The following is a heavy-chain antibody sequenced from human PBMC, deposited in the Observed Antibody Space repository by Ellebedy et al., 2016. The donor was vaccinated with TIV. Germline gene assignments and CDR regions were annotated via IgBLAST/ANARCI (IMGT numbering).Heavy chain of an antibody. CDR1: GFTFSSYA. Sequence: GESLKISXAASGFTFSSYAMSWVRQAPGKGLEWVSAISGSGGSTYYADSVKGRFTISRDNSKNTLYLQMNSLRAEDTAVYYCAKDITEPYNWFDPWGQGTLVTVSS. CDR2: ISGSGGST. J-gene: IGHJ5*02. V-gene: IGHV3-23*01. D-gene: IGHD1-14*01. CDR3: AKDITEPYNWFDP.